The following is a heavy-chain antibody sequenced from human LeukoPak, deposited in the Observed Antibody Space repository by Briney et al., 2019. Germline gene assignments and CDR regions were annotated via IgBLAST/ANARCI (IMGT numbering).Heavy chain of an antibody. CDR1: GYTFTSYY. D-gene: IGHD5-18*01. Sequence: ASVKVSCKASGYTFTSYYMHWVRQAPGQGLEWMGIINPSGGSTSYAQKFQGRVTMTRDMSTSTVYMELSSLRSEDTAVYYCATAGTAMGDYYYYYMDVWGKGTTVTVSS. CDR2: INPSGGST. CDR3: ATAGTAMGDYYYYYMDV. J-gene: IGHJ6*03. V-gene: IGHV1-46*01.